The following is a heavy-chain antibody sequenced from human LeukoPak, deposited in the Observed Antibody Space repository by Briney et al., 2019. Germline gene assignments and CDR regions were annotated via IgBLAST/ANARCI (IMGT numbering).Heavy chain of an antibody. D-gene: IGHD2-2*01. CDR1: GFTFSGYA. CDR2: ISGNGGNT. J-gene: IGHJ4*02. CDR3: AKGGYCSSYSCPFDY. Sequence: GGSLSQSCPGSGFTFSGYARSWVGQAPGMGLEWVSVISGNGGNTHYADSVKGRFTISRDNSKNTLYLQMSSLRADDTAVYYCAKGGYCSSYSCPFDYWGQGTLVTVSS. V-gene: IGHV3-23*01.